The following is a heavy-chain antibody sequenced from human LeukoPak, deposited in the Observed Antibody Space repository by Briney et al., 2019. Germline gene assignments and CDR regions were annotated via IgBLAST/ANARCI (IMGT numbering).Heavy chain of an antibody. D-gene: IGHD3-10*01. CDR1: GGSINDYY. J-gene: IGHJ1*01. CDR3: ARGYYDSGTYSGYFQH. Sequence: NASETLSLTCTVSGGSINDYYWNWIRQPPGKGLEWIGYIYYSGSTNYNPSLKSRVTISVDTSKTRFSLRLSSVTAADTAVCYCARGYYDSGTYSGYFQHWGQGTLVTVSS. V-gene: IGHV4-59*01. CDR2: IYYSGST.